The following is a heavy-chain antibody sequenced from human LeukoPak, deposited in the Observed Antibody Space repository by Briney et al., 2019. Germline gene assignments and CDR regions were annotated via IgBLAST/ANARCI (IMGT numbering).Heavy chain of an antibody. Sequence: SETLSLTCTVSGGSISSYYWSWIRQPPGKGLEWIGYIYYSGSTNYNPSLKSRVTISVDTSKNQFSLKLSSVTAADTAVYYCARGASGTLYDAFDIWGRGTMVTVSS. J-gene: IGHJ3*02. V-gene: IGHV4-59*01. CDR2: IYYSGST. D-gene: IGHD1-26*01. CDR3: ARGASGTLYDAFDI. CDR1: GGSISSYY.